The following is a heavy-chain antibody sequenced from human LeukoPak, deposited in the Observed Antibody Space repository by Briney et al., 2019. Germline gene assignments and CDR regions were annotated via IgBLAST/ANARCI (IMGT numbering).Heavy chain of an antibody. Sequence: GASVKVSCKASGYTFTSYGISWVRQAPGQGLEWMGWISAYNGNTNYAQKLQGRVTMTTDTSTSTAYMELRSLRSDDTAVYYCARDSITMVRGVMVYFDYWGQGTLVTVSS. CDR3: ARDSITMVRGVMVYFDY. J-gene: IGHJ4*02. CDR1: GYTFTSYG. D-gene: IGHD3-10*01. CDR2: ISAYNGNT. V-gene: IGHV1-18*01.